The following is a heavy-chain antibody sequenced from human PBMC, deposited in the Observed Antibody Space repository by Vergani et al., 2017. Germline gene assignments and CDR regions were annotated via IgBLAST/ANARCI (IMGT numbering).Heavy chain of an antibody. CDR2: ISSSSSYI. J-gene: IGHJ4*02. CDR3: AGEGPLLLWFGADGYNYDY. CDR1: GFTFSSYS. Sequence: EVQLVESGGGLVKPGGSLRLSCAASGFTFSSYSMNWVRQAPGKGLEWVSSISSSSSYIYYADSVKGRFTISRDNAKNSLYLQMNSLRAEDTAVYYCAGEGPLLLWFGADGYNYDYWGQGTLVTVSS. V-gene: IGHV3-21*01. D-gene: IGHD3-10*01.